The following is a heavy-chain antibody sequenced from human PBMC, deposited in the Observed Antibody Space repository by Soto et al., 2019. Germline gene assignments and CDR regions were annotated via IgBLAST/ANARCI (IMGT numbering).Heavy chain of an antibody. CDR3: ARITFDDYFDY. J-gene: IGHJ4*02. CDR2: IYYSGST. CDR1: GGSISSYY. V-gene: IGHV4-59*01. Sequence: SETLSLTCTVSGGSISSYYWSWIRQPPGKGLEWIGYIYYSGSTNYNPSLKSRVTISVDTSKNQFSLKLSSVTAADTAVYYCARITFDDYFDYWGQGTLVTVSS.